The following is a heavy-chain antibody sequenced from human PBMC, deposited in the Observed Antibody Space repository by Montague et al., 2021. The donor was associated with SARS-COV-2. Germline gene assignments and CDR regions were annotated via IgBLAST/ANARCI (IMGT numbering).Heavy chain of an antibody. CDR3: ARIRRVDDYVWGSYRYAPFDY. Sequence: PALVKPTQTLTLTCTFSGFSLSTSGMCVSWIRQPPGKALEWLALIDWDDDKYYSTSLKTRLTISKDTCKNQVVLTMTNMDHVDTATYYCARIRRVDDYVWGSYRYAPFDYWGQGTLVTVSS. CDR1: GFSLSTSGMC. J-gene: IGHJ4*02. V-gene: IGHV2-70*01. D-gene: IGHD3-16*02. CDR2: IDWDDDK.